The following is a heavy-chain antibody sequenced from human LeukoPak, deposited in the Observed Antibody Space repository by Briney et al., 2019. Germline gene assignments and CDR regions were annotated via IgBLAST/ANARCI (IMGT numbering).Heavy chain of an antibody. CDR3: ARVGYDYVWGSYRSGIDY. J-gene: IGHJ4*02. CDR1: GGSFSGFF. V-gene: IGHV4-34*01. CDR2: INHSGGT. D-gene: IGHD3-16*02. Sequence: PSETLSLTCAVSGGSFSGFFWSWIRQPPGKGLEWIGDINHSGGTNYNPSLKSRVTISVDTSKNQFSLKLSSVTAADTAVYYCARVGYDYVWGSYRSGIDYWGQGTLVTVSS.